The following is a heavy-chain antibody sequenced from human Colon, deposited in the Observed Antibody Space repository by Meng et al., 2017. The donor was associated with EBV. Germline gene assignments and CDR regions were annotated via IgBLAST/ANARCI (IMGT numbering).Heavy chain of an antibody. Sequence: HVQLVADGAEVKKPGDSVKVACKAAGYTFTSYYINWVRQSTGQGLEWMGWMKPNRGTTGYAQKFQGRVTMTRNISKSTAYMDLSSLRSEDTAVYYCATGVADFEYWGQGTLVTVSS. J-gene: IGHJ4*02. D-gene: IGHD6-19*01. CDR1: GYTFTSYY. V-gene: IGHV1-8*01. CDR3: ATGVADFEY. CDR2: MKPNRGTT.